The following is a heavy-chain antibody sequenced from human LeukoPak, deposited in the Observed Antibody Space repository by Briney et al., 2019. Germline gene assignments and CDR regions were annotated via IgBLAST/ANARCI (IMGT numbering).Heavy chain of an antibody. CDR3: ARVEGIRDGYNYFDY. CDR2: IYYSGST. V-gene: IGHV4-61*01. J-gene: IGHJ4*02. Sequence: SETLSLTCTVSGGSVSSTNYYWGWIRQPPGKGLEWIGYIYYSGSTNYNPSLKCRVTISVDTSKNQFSLKLSSVTAADTAVYYSARVEGIRDGYNYFDYWGQGHLVTVSS. CDR1: GGSVSSTNYY. D-gene: IGHD5-24*01.